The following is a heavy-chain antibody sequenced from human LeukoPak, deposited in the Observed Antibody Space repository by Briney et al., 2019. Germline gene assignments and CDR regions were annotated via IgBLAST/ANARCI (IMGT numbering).Heavy chain of an antibody. J-gene: IGHJ6*02. V-gene: IGHV4-59*12. D-gene: IGHD2/OR15-2a*01. CDR2: ISYSETT. CDR3: ARGTFKDGLDV. Sequence: SETLSLTCTVSGGSISSFYWSWIRQPPGKGLEYIGYISYSETTSYNPSLKSRVTLSVDTSKNQFSLKLTSVAAADTAVYYCARGTFKDGLDVWGQGTTVTVSS. CDR1: GGSISSFY.